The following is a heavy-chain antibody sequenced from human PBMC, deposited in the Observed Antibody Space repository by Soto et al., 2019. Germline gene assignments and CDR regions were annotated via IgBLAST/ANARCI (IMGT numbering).Heavy chain of an antibody. J-gene: IGHJ6*03. Sequence: SETLSLTCTVSGGSISSSSYYWGWIRQPPGKGLEWIGSIYYSGSTYYNPSLKSRVTISVDTSKNQFSLKLSSVTAADTAVYYCARRGCSSTSCYAGYYYYYYMDVWGKGTTVTVSS. CDR2: IYYSGST. CDR1: GGSISSSSYY. V-gene: IGHV4-39*01. D-gene: IGHD2-2*01. CDR3: ARRGCSSTSCYAGYYYYYYMDV.